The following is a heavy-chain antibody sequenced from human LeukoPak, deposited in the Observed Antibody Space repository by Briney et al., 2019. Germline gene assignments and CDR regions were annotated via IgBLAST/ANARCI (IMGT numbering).Heavy chain of an antibody. CDR3: ARRYYYNLGSFPFDF. CDR1: GGPFSGYF. Sequence: PSETQSLTCAVSGGPFSGYFWSWIRQSSGKGLEWIGEIHNSGTTNYNPSLNSRVTISEDTSKNQFYLNLSSVTAADTAVYYCARRYYYNLGSFPFDFWGQGTLVTVSS. D-gene: IGHD3-10*01. V-gene: IGHV4-34*01. CDR2: IHNSGTT. J-gene: IGHJ4*02.